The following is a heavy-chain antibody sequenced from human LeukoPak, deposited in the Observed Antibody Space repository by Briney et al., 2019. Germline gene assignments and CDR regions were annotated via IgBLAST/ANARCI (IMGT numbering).Heavy chain of an antibody. J-gene: IGHJ3*02. Sequence: SETVSLTCAVYGGSLSGYYWSWIRQPPGKGLEWIGEINHSGSTNYKPSLKSRVTISVDTSKNQFSLKLSSVTAADTAMYYCARHKCSSATCQMRYAFDIWGQGTMVTVSS. D-gene: IGHD2-2*01. CDR3: ARHKCSSATCQMRYAFDI. CDR2: INHSGST. CDR1: GGSLSGYY. V-gene: IGHV4-34*01.